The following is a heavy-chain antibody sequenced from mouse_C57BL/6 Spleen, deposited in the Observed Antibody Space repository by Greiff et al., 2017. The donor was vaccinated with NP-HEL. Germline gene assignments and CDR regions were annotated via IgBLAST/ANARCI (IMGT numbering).Heavy chain of an antibody. CDR1: GYSITSGYY. CDR2: ISYDGSN. V-gene: IGHV3-6*01. D-gene: IGHD1-1*01. J-gene: IGHJ4*01. Sequence: EVQRVESGPGLVKPSQSLSLTCSVTGYSITSGYYWYWIRQFPGNKLEWIGYISYDGSNNYNPSLKNRITITRETSKNQFFLKLNSVTTEDTATYYCARDYPNTTVAMDYWGQGTSVTVSS. CDR3: ARDYPNTTVAMDY.